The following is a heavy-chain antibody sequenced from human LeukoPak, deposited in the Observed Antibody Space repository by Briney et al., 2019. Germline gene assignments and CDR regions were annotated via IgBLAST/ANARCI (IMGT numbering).Heavy chain of an antibody. CDR1: GGSISSYY. CDR3: ARDPTYRY. J-gene: IGHJ4*02. V-gene: IGHV4-59*01. Sequence: SETLSLTCTVSGGSISSYYWSWIRQPPGKGLEWIGYIYYRGSTNYNPSLKSRVTISVDTSKNQFSLKLSSVTAADTAVYYCARDPTYRYWGQGTLVTVSS. CDR2: IYYRGST.